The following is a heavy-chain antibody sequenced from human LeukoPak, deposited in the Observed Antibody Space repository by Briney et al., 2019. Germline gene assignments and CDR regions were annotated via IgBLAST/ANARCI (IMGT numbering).Heavy chain of an antibody. Sequence: GGSLRLSCAASGFTFSSYAMSWVRQAPGKGLEWVSAISGSGGSTYYADSVKGRFTISRDNSKNTLYLQMNSLRAEGTAVYYCAKSSWFGELSPPFDYWGQGTLVTVSS. V-gene: IGHV3-23*01. D-gene: IGHD3-10*01. CDR3: AKSSWFGELSPPFDY. CDR2: ISGSGGST. CDR1: GFTFSSYA. J-gene: IGHJ4*02.